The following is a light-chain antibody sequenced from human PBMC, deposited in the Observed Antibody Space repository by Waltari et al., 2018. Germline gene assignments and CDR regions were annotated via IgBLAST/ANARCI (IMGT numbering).Light chain of an antibody. V-gene: IGLV3-25*03. Sequence: SSELTQPHSVSVSPGQTARITCSGDALPRQFACWYKQKRGQAPVIVIYKDIGRPSETPDPFSCSSSTTTLTFTISGVQAEDEAYYYFQSSGANRTYKLFGGGTMLTVL. CDR1: ALPRQF. J-gene: IGLJ2*01. CDR2: KDI. CDR3: QSSGANRTYKL.